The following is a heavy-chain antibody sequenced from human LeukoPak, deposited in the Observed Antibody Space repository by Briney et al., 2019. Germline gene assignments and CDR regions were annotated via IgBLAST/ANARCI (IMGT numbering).Heavy chain of an antibody. D-gene: IGHD6-13*01. J-gene: IGHJ4*02. CDR3: TKVRSGSSSWALRVFDY. CDR1: GFTFSSEA. Sequence: GGSLRLSCAVSGFTFSSEAMGWVRQLPGGGLEWVSTISPAGGTTYYAESMKGQFTISRDNSKSTLYLQMNSLRVEDTAVYYCTKVRSGSSSWALRVFDYWGQGALVTVSS. CDR2: ISPAGGTT. V-gene: IGHV3-23*01.